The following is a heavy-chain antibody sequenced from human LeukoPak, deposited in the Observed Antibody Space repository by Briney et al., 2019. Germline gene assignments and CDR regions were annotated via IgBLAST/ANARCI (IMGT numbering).Heavy chain of an antibody. CDR1: GFTVSNYD. V-gene: IGHV3-13*04. J-gene: IGHJ4*02. Sequence: PGGSLRLSCAASGFTVSNYDMHWVRQAAGKGLEWVSVVTTGGDTYYSGSVKGRFTISRENAKNSVYLQMNSLRAGDTAAYYCVRETCAGSTCYQLDSWGQGTLVTVSS. CDR2: VTTGGDT. CDR3: VRETCAGSTCYQLDS. D-gene: IGHD2-15*01.